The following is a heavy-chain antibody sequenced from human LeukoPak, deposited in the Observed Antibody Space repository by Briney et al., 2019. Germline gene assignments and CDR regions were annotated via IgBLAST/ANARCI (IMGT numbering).Heavy chain of an antibody. J-gene: IGHJ4*02. CDR3: ARVHSSGPTIHFDY. D-gene: IGHD6-19*01. CDR1: GYTFTGYY. CDR2: INPNSGGT. Sequence: ASVKVSCKASGYTFTGYYMHWVRQAPGQGLEWMGWINPNSGGTNYAQKFRGRVTMTRDTSISTVYMELSRLRSDDTAVYYCARVHSSGPTIHFDYWGQGTLVTVSS. V-gene: IGHV1-2*02.